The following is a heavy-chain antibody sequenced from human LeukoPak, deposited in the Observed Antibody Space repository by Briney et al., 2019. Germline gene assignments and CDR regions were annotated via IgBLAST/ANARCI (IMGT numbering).Heavy chain of an antibody. CDR3: ARAYGSGSSPLSYYYMDV. CDR2: IYYSGST. J-gene: IGHJ6*03. CDR1: GGSISSYY. V-gene: IGHV4-59*01. D-gene: IGHD3-10*01. Sequence: SETLSLTCTVSGGSISSYYWSWIRQPPGKGLEWIGYIYYSGSTNYNPSLKSRVTISVDTSKNQFSLKLSSVTAADPAVYYCARAYGSGSSPLSYYYMDVWGKGTTVTISS.